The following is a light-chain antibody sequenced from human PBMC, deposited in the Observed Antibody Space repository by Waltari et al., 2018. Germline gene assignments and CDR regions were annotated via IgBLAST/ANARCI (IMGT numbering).Light chain of an antibody. CDR3: AAWDDSLSGLV. CDR2: KNN. J-gene: IGLJ3*02. V-gene: IGLV1-47*01. Sequence: QSVLTQPPSASGTPGQKVTISCNGSSSNIGRTYVYWYQQFPGTAPKLLIFKNNQRPSGVPDRFSDSKSGTSASLAINGLRSEDEADYYCAAWDDSLSGLVLGGGTKVTVL. CDR1: SSNIGRTY.